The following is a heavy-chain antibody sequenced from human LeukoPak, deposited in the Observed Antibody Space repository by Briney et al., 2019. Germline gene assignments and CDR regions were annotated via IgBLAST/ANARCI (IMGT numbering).Heavy chain of an antibody. V-gene: IGHV4-59*01. CDR3: ARDRGDGYNFESDYFDY. D-gene: IGHD5-24*01. Sequence: SETLSLTCTVSGGSISSYYWSWIRQPPGKGLEWIGYIYYSGSTNYNPSLKSRVTISVDTSKNQFSLKLSSVTAADTAVYYCARDRGDGYNFESDYFDYWGQGTLVTVSS. CDR2: IYYSGST. J-gene: IGHJ4*02. CDR1: GGSISSYY.